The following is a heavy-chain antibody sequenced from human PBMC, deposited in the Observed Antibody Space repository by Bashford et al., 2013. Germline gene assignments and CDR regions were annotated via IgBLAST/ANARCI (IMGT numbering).Heavy chain of an antibody. D-gene: IGHD3-22*01. CDR1: GFTFSNYW. CDR2: IKQDGSEK. Sequence: GGPLRLSCAASGFTFSNYWMSWVRQAPGKGLEWVANIKQDGSEKYYVDSVKGRFTISRDNSKITLYLQMNSLRAEDTAVYYCAKDSSYYDRSGGTEYFQHWGQGTLVTVSS. V-gene: IGHV3-7*01. CDR3: AKDSSYYDRSGGTEYFQH. J-gene: IGHJ1*01.